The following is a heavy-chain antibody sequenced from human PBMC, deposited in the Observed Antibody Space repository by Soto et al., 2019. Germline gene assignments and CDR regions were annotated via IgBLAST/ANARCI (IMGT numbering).Heavy chain of an antibody. CDR3: ASDQKGGHCRVGSCHFWYGMDV. V-gene: IGHV3-30-3*01. J-gene: IGHJ6*02. Sequence: HVHLVESGGGVVQPGRSLRLSCTASGFTFSNYSIHWVRQAPGKGLEWVAVMSYDGSNKYYADSVKGRFTISRDNSKNALYVQMNSLRAEDRAMYYCASDQKGGHCRVGSCHFWYGMDVWGQGTTVTVS. CDR1: GFTFSNYS. D-gene: IGHD2-15*01. CDR2: MSYDGSNK.